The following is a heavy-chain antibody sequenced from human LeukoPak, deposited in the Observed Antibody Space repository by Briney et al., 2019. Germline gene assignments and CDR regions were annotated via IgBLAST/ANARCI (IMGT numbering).Heavy chain of an antibody. V-gene: IGHV3-23*01. CDR3: ATWPGSWYREDY. J-gene: IGHJ4*02. Sequence: PGGSLRLSCAASGFRFSDDAMGWVRQAPGKGLEWVSSIGDSTGSAYYADSVKGRFTISRDNSQNTMYLQVNDLRAEDTAVYYCATWPGSWYREDYWGQGTLVTVSS. CDR1: GFRFSDDA. D-gene: IGHD6-13*01. CDR2: IGDSTGSA.